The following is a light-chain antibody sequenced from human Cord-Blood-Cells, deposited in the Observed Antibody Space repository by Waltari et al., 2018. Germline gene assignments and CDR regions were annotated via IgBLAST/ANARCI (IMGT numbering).Light chain of an antibody. Sequence: EIVLTQSPGTLSLSPGERATLSCRASQSVSSSYLAWYQQKPGQAPRLLIXGASSRATGXXDRFXGSGSGTDFTLTISRLEPEDFAVYXCQQYGSSMYTFGQGTKLEIK. CDR3: QQYGSSMYT. CDR2: GAS. V-gene: IGKV3-20*01. CDR1: QSVSSSY. J-gene: IGKJ2*01.